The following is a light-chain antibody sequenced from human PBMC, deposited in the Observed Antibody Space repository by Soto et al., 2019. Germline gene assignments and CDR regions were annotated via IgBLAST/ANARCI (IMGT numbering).Light chain of an antibody. J-gene: IGLJ1*01. CDR2: EVT. Sequence: QSVLTQPPSASGSPGQSVTISCTGTSSDVGGYNFVSWYQQHPGKAPKLMIFEVTKRPSGVPDRFSGSKSGNTASLTVSGLXAEDEADYYCSSFAGRNNLYVFGTGTKVTVL. CDR1: SSDVGGYNF. V-gene: IGLV2-8*01. CDR3: SSFAGRNNLYV.